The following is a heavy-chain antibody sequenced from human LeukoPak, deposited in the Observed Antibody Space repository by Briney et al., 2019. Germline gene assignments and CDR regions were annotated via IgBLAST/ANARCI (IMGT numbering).Heavy chain of an antibody. V-gene: IGHV4-59*12. CDR3: ARELDGNGGWFDP. J-gene: IGHJ5*02. D-gene: IGHD3-10*01. Sequence: SETLSLTCTVSGYSISDYYWTWIRQPPGKGLEWIGEVYYSGSTHYNPSLKSRVTISIDTSKNQFSLRLRSMTAADPAVYYCARELDGNGGWFDPWGEEPLVTVS. CDR2: VYYSGST. CDR1: GYSISDYY.